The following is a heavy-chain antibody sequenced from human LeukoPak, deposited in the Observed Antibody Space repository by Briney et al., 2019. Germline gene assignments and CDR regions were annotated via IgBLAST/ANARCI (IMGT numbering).Heavy chain of an antibody. CDR2: NYTSGST. CDR1: GGSISSYY. D-gene: IGHD5-18*01. CDR3: ARTNPVDTAMAAFDY. J-gene: IGHJ4*02. V-gene: IGHV4-4*07. Sequence: SETLSLTCTVSGGSISSYYWSWIRQPAGKGLEWIGRNYTSGSTNYNPSLKSRVTMSVDTSKNQFSLKLSSVTAADTAVYYCARTNPVDTAMAAFDYWGQGTLVTVSS.